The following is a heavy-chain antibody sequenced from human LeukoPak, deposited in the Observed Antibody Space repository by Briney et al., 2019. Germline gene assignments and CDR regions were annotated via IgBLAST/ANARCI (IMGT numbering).Heavy chain of an antibody. J-gene: IGHJ4*02. CDR2: ISGSGGST. V-gene: IGHV3-23*01. CDR1: GFTFSSYA. D-gene: IGHD3-10*01. CDR3: AKPRKAYYYGSGRYDPFDY. Sequence: GGSLRLSCAASGFTFSSYAMSCVRQAPGKGLEWVSAISGSGGSTYYADSVKGRFTISRDNSKNTLYLQMNSLRAEDTAVYYCAKPRKAYYYGSGRYDPFDYWGQGTLVTVSS.